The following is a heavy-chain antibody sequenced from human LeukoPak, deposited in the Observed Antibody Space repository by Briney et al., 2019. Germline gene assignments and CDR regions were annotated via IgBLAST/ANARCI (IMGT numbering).Heavy chain of an antibody. V-gene: IGHV3-48*03. CDR2: ISSSGSTI. J-gene: IGHJ6*04. Sequence: GGSLRLSCAASGFTFSSYEMNWVRQAPGKGREWVSYISSSGSTIYYADSVKGRFTVSRDNAKNSLYLQMNSLRAEDTAVYYCAELGITMIGGVWGKGTTVTVSS. CDR3: AELGITMIGGV. D-gene: IGHD3-10*02. CDR1: GFTFSSYE.